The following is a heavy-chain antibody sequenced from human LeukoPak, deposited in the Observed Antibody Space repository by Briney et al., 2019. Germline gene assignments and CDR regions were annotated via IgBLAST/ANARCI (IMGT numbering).Heavy chain of an antibody. J-gene: IGHJ6*03. CDR2: IIPILGIA. Sequence: GASVKVSCKASGGTFSSYAISWVRQAPGQGLEWMGRIIPILGIANYAQKFQGRVTITRNTSISTAYMELSSLRSEDTAVYYCARGLMEDTVTTPNAAYYYYYYYMDVWGKGTTVTVSS. CDR3: ARGLMEDTVTTPNAAYYYYYYYMDV. D-gene: IGHD4-11*01. CDR1: GGTFSSYA. V-gene: IGHV1-69*04.